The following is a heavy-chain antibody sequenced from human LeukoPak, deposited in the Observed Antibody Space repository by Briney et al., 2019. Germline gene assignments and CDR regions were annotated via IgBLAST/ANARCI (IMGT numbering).Heavy chain of an antibody. Sequence: SETLSLTCTVSGGSINSTNYNWGWICQPPRRGPEWLASVYYSGLTYYNSSLKSRVSISVDTSKNQFSLKLTSVTAADTAVYYCARVAYGSGSRLIDCWGQGTLVTISS. V-gene: IGHV4-39*07. D-gene: IGHD3-10*01. J-gene: IGHJ4*02. CDR2: VYYSGLT. CDR3: ARVAYGSGSRLIDC. CDR1: GGSINSTNYN.